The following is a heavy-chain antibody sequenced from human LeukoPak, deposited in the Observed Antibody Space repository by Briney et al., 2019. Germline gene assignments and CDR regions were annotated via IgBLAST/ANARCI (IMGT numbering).Heavy chain of an antibody. J-gene: IGHJ3*02. D-gene: IGHD4-17*01. CDR1: GGSISSYY. Sequence: PSETLSLTCTVSGGSISSYYWSWIRQPPGKGLEWIGYIYYSGSTNYNPSLKSRVTISVDTSKNQFSLKVTSVTAADTAVYYCTRVGPTDDYGDSHDAFDIWGQGTLVAVSS. V-gene: IGHV4-59*01. CDR2: IYYSGST. CDR3: TRVGPTDDYGDSHDAFDI.